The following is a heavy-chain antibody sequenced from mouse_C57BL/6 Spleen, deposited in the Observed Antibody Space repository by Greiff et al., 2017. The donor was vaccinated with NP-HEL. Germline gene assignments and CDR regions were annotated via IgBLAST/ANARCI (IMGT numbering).Heavy chain of an antibody. V-gene: IGHV1-64*01. CDR3: ARGEVITTVVATEGFAY. Sequence: QVQLKQPGAELVKPGASVKLSCKASGYTFTSYWMHWVKQRPGQGLEWIGMIHPNSGSTNYNEKFKSKATLTVDKSSSTAYMQLSSLTSEDSAVYYCARGEVITTVVATEGFAYWGQGTLVTVSA. J-gene: IGHJ3*01. D-gene: IGHD1-1*01. CDR1: GYTFTSYW. CDR2: IHPNSGST.